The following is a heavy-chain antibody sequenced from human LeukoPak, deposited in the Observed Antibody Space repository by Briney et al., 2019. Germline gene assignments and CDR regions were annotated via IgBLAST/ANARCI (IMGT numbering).Heavy chain of an antibody. D-gene: IGHD3-10*01. J-gene: IGHJ4*02. Sequence: GRSLRLSCAASGFTFSSYGMHWVRQAPGKGLEWVAVISYDGSNKYYADSVKGRFTISRDNSKNTLYLQMNSLRAEDTAVYYCSMVRGVNEPFDYWGQGILVTVSS. CDR3: SMVRGVNEPFDY. CDR2: ISYDGSNK. V-gene: IGHV3-30*03. CDR1: GFTFSSYG.